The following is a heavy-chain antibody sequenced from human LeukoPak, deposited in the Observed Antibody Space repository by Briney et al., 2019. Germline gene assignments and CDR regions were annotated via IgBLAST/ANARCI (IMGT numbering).Heavy chain of an antibody. CDR1: GFTFDDYG. Sequence: GGSLRLSCAASGFTFDDYGMSWVRQAPGKGLEWVSGINRNGGSTGYADSVKGRFTISRDNAKNSLYLQMNSLRAEDTALYYCARDPITDTSSWYSTSSYYYFDYWGQGTLVSVSS. D-gene: IGHD6-13*01. V-gene: IGHV3-20*04. CDR2: INRNGGST. J-gene: IGHJ4*02. CDR3: ARDPITDTSSWYSTSSYYYFDY.